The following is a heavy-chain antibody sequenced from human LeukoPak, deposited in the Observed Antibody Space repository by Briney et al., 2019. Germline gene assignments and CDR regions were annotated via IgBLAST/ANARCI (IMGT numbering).Heavy chain of an antibody. J-gene: IGHJ6*02. Sequence: ASVKVSCKASGYTFTSYGISWVRQAPGQGLEWMGWLSAYNGNTNYAQKLQGRVTMTTDTSTSTAYMELRSLRSDDTAVYYCARDYGIAVAGFFSVGGFRMDVWGQGTTVTVSS. CDR3: ARDYGIAVAGFFSVGGFRMDV. V-gene: IGHV1-18*01. CDR1: GYTFTSYG. D-gene: IGHD6-19*01. CDR2: LSAYNGNT.